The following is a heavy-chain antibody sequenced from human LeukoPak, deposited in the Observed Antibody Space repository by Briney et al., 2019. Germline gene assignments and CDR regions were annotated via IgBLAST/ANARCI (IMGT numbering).Heavy chain of an antibody. D-gene: IGHD5-24*01. CDR3: ARDRDYNYFDP. J-gene: IGHJ5*02. CDR2: IRGSGGTT. Sequence: PGGSLRLSCAASGFTFSRYAMKWVRQAPGKELEWVSSIRGSGGTTFYADSVKGRFTISRDNSKNTLYLQMNSLRAEDTAVYYCARDRDYNYFDPWGQGTLVTVSS. V-gene: IGHV3-23*01. CDR1: GFTFSRYA.